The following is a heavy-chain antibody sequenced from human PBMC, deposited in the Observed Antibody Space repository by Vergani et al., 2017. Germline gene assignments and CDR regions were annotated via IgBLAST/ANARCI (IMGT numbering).Heavy chain of an antibody. CDR2: ISWNSGSI. V-gene: IGHV3-9*01. J-gene: IGHJ4*02. CDR1: GFTFDDYA. D-gene: IGHD2/OR15-2a*01. Sequence: EVQLVESGGGLVQPGRSLRLSCAASGFTFDDYAMHWVRQAPGKGLEWVSGISWNSGSIGYADSVKGRFTISRDNAKNSLYLQMNSLRAEDTAVYYCARGPIWGPSYYFDYWGQGTLVTVSS. CDR3: ARGPIWGPSYYFDY.